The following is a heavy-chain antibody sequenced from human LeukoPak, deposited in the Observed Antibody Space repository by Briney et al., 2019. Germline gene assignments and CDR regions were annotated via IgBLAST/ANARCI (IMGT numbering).Heavy chain of an antibody. CDR1: GGSFSGYY. CDR3: ARGHYDSSGYYYLKY. V-gene: IGHV4-34*01. D-gene: IGHD3-22*01. CDR2: INHSGST. Sequence: SETLSLTCAVYGGSFSGYYWSWIRQPPGKGLEWIGEINHSGSTNYNPSLKSRVTISVDTSKNQFSLKLSSVTAADTAVYYCARGHYDSSGYYYLKYWGQGTLVTVSS. J-gene: IGHJ4*02.